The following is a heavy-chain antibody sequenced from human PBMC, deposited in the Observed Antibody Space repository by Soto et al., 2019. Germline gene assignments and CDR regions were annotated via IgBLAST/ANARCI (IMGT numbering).Heavy chain of an antibody. CDR3: AKDGEDIVVVVAASNYGMDG. CDR2: ISGSGGST. V-gene: IGHV3-23*01. J-gene: IGHJ6*02. D-gene: IGHD2-15*01. Sequence: EVQLLESGGGLVQPGGSLRLSCAASGFTFSSYAMSWVRQAPGKGLEWVSAISGSGGSTYYADSVKGRFTISRDNSKNTLYLQMNSLRAEDTAVYYCAKDGEDIVVVVAASNYGMDGWGQGTTVTVSS. CDR1: GFTFSSYA.